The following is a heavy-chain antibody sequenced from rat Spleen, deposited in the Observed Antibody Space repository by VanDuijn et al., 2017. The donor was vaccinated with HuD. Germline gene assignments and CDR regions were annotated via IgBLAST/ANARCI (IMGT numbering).Heavy chain of an antibody. J-gene: IGHJ2*01. Sequence: EVQLVESGGGLVQPGGTLKLSCAASGITFSNYAMAWVRQAPKKGLEWVATISTSGSRTYYPDSVKGRFTISRDNAKSSLYLQMNSLKSEDTATYYCARNHSSYIYVGYFDYWGQGVMVTVSS. CDR1: GITFSNYA. CDR3: ARNHSSYIYVGYFDY. CDR2: ISTSGSRT. D-gene: IGHD1-2*01. V-gene: IGHV5-29*01.